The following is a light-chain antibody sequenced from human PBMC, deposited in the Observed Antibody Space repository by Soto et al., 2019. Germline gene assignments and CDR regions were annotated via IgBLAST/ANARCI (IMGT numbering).Light chain of an antibody. J-gene: IGLJ1*01. V-gene: IGLV2-11*01. CDR1: SSYVGGYNY. CDR3: CSYAGSYTGV. Sequence: QSALTQPRSVSGSPGQSVTISCTGTSSYVGGYNYVSWYQQHPGKAPKLMIYDVSKRPSGVPDRFSGSKSDNTASLTISGLQAEDEADYYCCSYAGSYTGVFGTGTKVTVL. CDR2: DVS.